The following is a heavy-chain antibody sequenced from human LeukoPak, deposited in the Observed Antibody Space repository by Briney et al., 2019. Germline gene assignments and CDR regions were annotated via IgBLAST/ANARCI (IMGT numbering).Heavy chain of an antibody. CDR1: GASISSGGYS. V-gene: IGHV4-30-2*01. Sequence: ASQTMSLTSAVAGASISSGGYSWSWLRQPPGKGLEWIGYIYHSGSTYYNPSPKSRVTISVDRSKNQFSLRLSSVTAADTAVYYCARALYRGYSYGYVGGDWFDPWGQGTLVTVSS. J-gene: IGHJ5*02. CDR3: ARALYRGYSYGYVGGDWFDP. CDR2: IYHSGST. D-gene: IGHD5-18*01.